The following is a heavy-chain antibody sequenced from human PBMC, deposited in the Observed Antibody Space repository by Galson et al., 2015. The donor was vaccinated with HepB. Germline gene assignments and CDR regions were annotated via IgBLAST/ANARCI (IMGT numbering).Heavy chain of an antibody. CDR3: ARDKVGDFLP. Sequence: SETLSLTCTVSGGSVNTGSYYWTWIRQPPGKGLEWIGHIFHSGIADYNPSLKSRVAMSLDTSKNQFSLKLTSVTAADTAVYYCARDKVGDFLPWGQGILVTVSS. J-gene: IGHJ5*02. CDR1: GGSVNTGSYY. V-gene: IGHV4-61*01. CDR2: IFHSGIA. D-gene: IGHD2-21*01.